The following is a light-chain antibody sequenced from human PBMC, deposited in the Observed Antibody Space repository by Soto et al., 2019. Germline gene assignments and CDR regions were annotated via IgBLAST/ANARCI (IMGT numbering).Light chain of an antibody. J-gene: IGKJ1*01. CDR3: QQYGSSSQPWT. V-gene: IGKV3-20*01. CDR1: QSVSSSY. CDR2: GAS. Sequence: EIVLTQSPGTLSLSPGERATLSCRASQSVSSSYLAWYQQKPGQAPRLLIYGASSRATGIPDRFSGSGSGTDFTLTISRLGPEDFAVYYCQQYGSSSQPWTFGQGTKVEIK.